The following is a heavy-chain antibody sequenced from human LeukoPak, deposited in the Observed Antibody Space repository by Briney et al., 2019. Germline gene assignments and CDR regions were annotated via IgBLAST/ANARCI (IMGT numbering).Heavy chain of an antibody. J-gene: IGHJ3*02. V-gene: IGHV1-69*04. D-gene: IGHD3-3*01. Sequence: GASVKVSCKASGGTFSSYAISWVRQAPGQGLEWMGRIIPILGIANYAQKFQGRVTITADKSTSTAYMELSSLRSEDTAVYYCARDINYDFWSGYYAADAFDIWGQGTMVTVSS. CDR3: ARDINYDFWSGYYAADAFDI. CDR2: IIPILGIA. CDR1: GGTFSSYA.